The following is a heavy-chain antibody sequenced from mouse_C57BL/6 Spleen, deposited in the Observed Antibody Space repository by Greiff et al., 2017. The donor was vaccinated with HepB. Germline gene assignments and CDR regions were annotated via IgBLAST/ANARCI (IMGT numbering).Heavy chain of an antibody. V-gene: IGHV14-1*01. CDR2: IDPEDGDT. Sequence: VQLKESGAELVRPGASVKLSCTASGFNIKDYYMHWVKQRPEQGLEWIGRIDPEDGDTEYAPKFQGKATMTADTSSNTAYLQLSSLTSEDTAVYYCTTPPFITTVVAEGFAYWGQGTLVTVSA. CDR3: TTPPFITTVVAEGFAY. J-gene: IGHJ3*01. CDR1: GFNIKDYY. D-gene: IGHD1-1*01.